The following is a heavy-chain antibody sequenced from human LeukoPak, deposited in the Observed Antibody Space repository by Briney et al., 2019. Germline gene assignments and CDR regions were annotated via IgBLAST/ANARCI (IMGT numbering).Heavy chain of an antibody. V-gene: IGHV4-34*01. CDR2: INHSGST. CDR1: GGSFSGYY. CDR3: ARHGQRWLQYYY. J-gene: IGHJ4*02. D-gene: IGHD5-24*01. Sequence: SETLSLTCVVYGGSFSGYYWSWIRQPPGKGLEWIGEINHSGSTNYNPSLKSRVTISVDTSKNQFSLKLSSVTAADTAVYYCARHGQRWLQYYYWGQGTLVTVSS.